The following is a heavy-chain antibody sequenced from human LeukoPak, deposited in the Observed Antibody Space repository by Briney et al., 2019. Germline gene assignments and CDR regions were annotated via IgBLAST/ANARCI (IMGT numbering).Heavy chain of an antibody. J-gene: IGHJ6*03. CDR1: GYTFTSYD. D-gene: IGHD3-3*01. Sequence: GASVKVSCKASGYTFTSYDINWVRQATGQGLEWMGWTNPNSGNTGYAQKFQGRVTITRNTSISTAYMELSSLRSEDTAVYYCARRCSDFWSGYGYYYYYYMDVWGKGTTVTVSS. CDR3: ARRCSDFWSGYGYYYYYYMDV. CDR2: TNPNSGNT. V-gene: IGHV1-8*03.